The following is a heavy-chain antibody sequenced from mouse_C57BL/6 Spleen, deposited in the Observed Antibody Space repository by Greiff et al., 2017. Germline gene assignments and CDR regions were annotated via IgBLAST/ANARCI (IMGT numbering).Heavy chain of an antibody. CDR2: ISTGSSSI. CDR3: EREGHYGFDY. Sequence: EVQLLESGGGFVKPGGSLKLSCAASGFTFSDYGMHWVRQAPERGLEWVACISTGSSSIYYADKVKGRFTLSRDNARNTRYLQMTSLRSEDTAMYYCEREGHYGFDYWGQGTSVTVSS. D-gene: IGHD1-1*02. CDR1: GFTFSDYG. V-gene: IGHV5-17*01. J-gene: IGHJ4*01.